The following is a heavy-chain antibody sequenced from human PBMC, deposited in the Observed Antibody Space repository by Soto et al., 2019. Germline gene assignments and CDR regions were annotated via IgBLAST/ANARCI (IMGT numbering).Heavy chain of an antibody. CDR3: ARHAFDYYDSSGYSPGLDY. CDR1: GYSFTSYW. D-gene: IGHD3-22*01. CDR2: TYPGDSDT. J-gene: IGHJ4*02. Sequence: PGESLKISCKGSGYSFTSYWIGWVRQMPGKGLEWMGITYPGDSDTRYSPSFQGQVTISADKSISTAYLQWSSLKASDTAMYYCARHAFDYYDSSGYSPGLDYWGQGTLVTVSS. V-gene: IGHV5-51*01.